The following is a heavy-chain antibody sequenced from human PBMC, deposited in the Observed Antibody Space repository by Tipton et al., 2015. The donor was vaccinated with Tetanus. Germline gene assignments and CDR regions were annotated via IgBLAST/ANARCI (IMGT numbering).Heavy chain of an antibody. Sequence: TLSLTCTVSGGSVSNGSYYWNWIRQPPGKGLEWLAYISYSGSTNSNYSLKSRITISRDTSKNQFSLKLTSVTAADTAVYYCARANYDFPKKGPFDSWGQGTLVIVSS. J-gene: IGHJ4*02. V-gene: IGHV4-61*01. D-gene: IGHD3-3*01. CDR1: GGSVSNGSYY. CDR2: ISYSGST. CDR3: ARANYDFPKKGPFDS.